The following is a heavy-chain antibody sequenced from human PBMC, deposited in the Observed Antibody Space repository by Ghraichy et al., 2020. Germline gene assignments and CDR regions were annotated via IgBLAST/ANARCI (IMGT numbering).Heavy chain of an antibody. D-gene: IGHD1-7*01. CDR1: GYTLTELS. CDR3: ATQLELRAGFDY. J-gene: IGHJ4*02. CDR2: FDPEDGET. V-gene: IGHV1-24*01. Sequence: ASVKVSCKVSGYTLTELSMHWVRQAPGKGLEWMGGFDPEDGETIYAQKFQGRVTMTEDTSTDTAYMELSSLRSEDTAVYYCATQLELRAGFDYWGQGTLVTVSS.